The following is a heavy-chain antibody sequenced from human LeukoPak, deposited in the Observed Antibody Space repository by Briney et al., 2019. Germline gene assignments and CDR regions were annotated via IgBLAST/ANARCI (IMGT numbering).Heavy chain of an antibody. V-gene: IGHV1-2*02. J-gene: IGHJ4*02. CDR2: IDPNSGDT. D-gene: IGHD3-10*01. CDR1: GYSFTDYY. CDR3: ATRPFVATIITPCDS. Sequence: ASVKVSCKASGYSFTDYYIHWVPQAPGQGPEWMGWIDPNSGDTNYAQKFQGRVTMTRDTSISTAYTELSSLTSDDTAVYYCATRPFVATIITPCDSWRQGTLVTVSS.